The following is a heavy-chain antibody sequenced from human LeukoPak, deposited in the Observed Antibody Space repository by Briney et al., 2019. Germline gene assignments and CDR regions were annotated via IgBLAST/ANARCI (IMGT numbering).Heavy chain of an antibody. V-gene: IGHV4-59*01. D-gene: IGHD6-13*01. CDR2: IYYSGST. J-gene: IGHJ5*02. CDR1: GVSISSYY. CDR3: ARFSVAVAGTGWFDP. Sequence: SETLSLTCTVSGVSISSYYWSWIRQPPGKGLELIGYIYYSGSTNYNPSLKSRVTISVDTSKNQLSLKLSSVTAADTAVYYCARFSVAVAGTGWFDPWGQGTLVTVS.